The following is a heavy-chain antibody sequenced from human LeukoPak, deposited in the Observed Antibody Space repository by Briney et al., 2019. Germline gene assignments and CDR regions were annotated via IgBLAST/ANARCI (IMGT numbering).Heavy chain of an antibody. J-gene: IGHJ3*02. CDR3: AREGIAARPDAFDI. Sequence: GGSLRLSCAASGFTFSSYGMHWVRQAPGKGLEWVAFIRYDGNNKYYADSVKGRFTISRDNSKNTLYLQMNSLRAEDTAVYYCAREGIAARPDAFDIWGQGTMVTVSS. V-gene: IGHV3-30*02. CDR1: GFTFSSYG. CDR2: IRYDGNNK. D-gene: IGHD6-6*01.